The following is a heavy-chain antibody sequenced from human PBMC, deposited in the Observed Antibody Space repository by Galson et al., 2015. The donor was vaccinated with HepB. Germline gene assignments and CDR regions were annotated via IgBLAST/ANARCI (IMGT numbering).Heavy chain of an antibody. CDR1: GYRFTDYW. D-gene: IGHD3-3*01. CDR2: IDPTDSQT. V-gene: IGHV5-51*01. J-gene: IGHJ5*02. CDR3: ARRKYYDFWSGYPNYFDP. Sequence: QSGAEVKKPGESLKISCTGSGYRFTDYWLGWVRQMPGKGLAWMGIIDPTDSQTKYSPSFTGQVTISVDKSVSTAYLQWTSLKASDTAIYYCARRKYYDFWSGYPNYFDPWGQGALVTVSS.